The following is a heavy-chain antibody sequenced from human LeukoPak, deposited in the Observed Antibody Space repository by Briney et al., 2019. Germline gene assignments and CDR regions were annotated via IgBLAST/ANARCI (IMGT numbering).Heavy chain of an antibody. CDR3: ARDLKVGAQDYYFDY. D-gene: IGHD1-26*01. V-gene: IGHV1-8*01. J-gene: IGHJ4*02. CDR2: MNPNSGNT. CDR1: GYTFTSYD. Sequence: ASVKVSCKASGYTFTSYDINWVRQATGQGLEWMGWMNPNSGNTGYAQKFQGRVTITADKSTSTAYMELSSLRSEDTAVYYCARDLKVGAQDYYFDYWGQGTLVTVSS.